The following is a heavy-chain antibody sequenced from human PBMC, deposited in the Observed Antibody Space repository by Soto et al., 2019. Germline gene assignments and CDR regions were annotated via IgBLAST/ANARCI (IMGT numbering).Heavy chain of an antibody. V-gene: IGHV3-30-3*01. Sequence: QVQLVESGGGVVQPGRSLRLSCAASGFTFSRYAMHRVRQAPGKGLEWVAVISYDGSNEYYADSVKGRFTISRDNSKDTLYLQMNSLRTEDKAVYYCARPVSLYGDFVPVDFWGQGTLVTVSS. CDR1: GFTFSRYA. CDR2: ISYDGSNE. CDR3: ARPVSLYGDFVPVDF. J-gene: IGHJ4*02. D-gene: IGHD4-17*01.